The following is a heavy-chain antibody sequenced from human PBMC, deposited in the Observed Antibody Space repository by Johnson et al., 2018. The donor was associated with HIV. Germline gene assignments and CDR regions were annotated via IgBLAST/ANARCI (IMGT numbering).Heavy chain of an antibody. V-gene: IGHV3-15*01. CDR2: IKSKSDGETT. CDR3: SRHGGAPYSSSWYPLFGAFDI. Sequence: VQLVESGGGLVKPGGSLRLSCAASGFTFSNAWMSWVRQAPGKGLEWVGRIKSKSDGETTDYAPPVKGRFAISRDDSKNTLFVQMNSLKTEDTAVYYCSRHGGAPYSSSWYPLFGAFDIWGQGTMVTVSS. J-gene: IGHJ3*02. CDR1: GFTFSNAW. D-gene: IGHD6-13*01.